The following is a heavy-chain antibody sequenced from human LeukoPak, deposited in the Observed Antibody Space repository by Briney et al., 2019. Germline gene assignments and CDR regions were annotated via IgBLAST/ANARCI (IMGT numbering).Heavy chain of an antibody. CDR1: GYTFTGYY. J-gene: IGHJ4*02. V-gene: IGHV1-2*02. CDR3: ASDSGSMIVVVLLLLDC. D-gene: IGHD3-22*01. Sequence: GASVKVSRKASGYTFTGYYMHWVRQAPGQGLEWMGWINPNSGGTNYAQKFQGRVTMTRATSISTAYMELSRLRFDDTAGYYCASDSGSMIVVVLLLLDCWGQGTLVTASS. CDR2: INPNSGGT.